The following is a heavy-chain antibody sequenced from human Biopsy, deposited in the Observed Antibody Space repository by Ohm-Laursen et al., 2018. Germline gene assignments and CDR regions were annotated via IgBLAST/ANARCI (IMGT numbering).Heavy chain of an antibody. CDR3: ARGRLSGTRRALDI. J-gene: IGHJ3*02. Sequence: ASVKVSCKTSGYTFINYDIHWVRQASGQGLEWMGWMNPKSGDTGYAHKFQGRVTMSRNTSISTANLGMSSLRSEDTAVYYCARGRLSGTRRALDIWGQGTMVTVSS. D-gene: IGHD1-7*01. CDR1: GYTFINYD. CDR2: MNPKSGDT. V-gene: IGHV1-8*01.